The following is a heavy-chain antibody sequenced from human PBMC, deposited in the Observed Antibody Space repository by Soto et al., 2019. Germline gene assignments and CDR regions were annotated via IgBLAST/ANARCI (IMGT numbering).Heavy chain of an antibody. CDR1: GFTFSSYG. CDR3: AKAGWGDYYDSSGYIGL. Sequence: GGSLRLSCAASGFTFSSYGMHWVRQAPGKGLEWVAVISYDGSNKYYADSVKGRFTISRDNSKNTLYLQMNSLRAEDTAVYYCAKAGWGDYYDSSGYIGLWGQGTLVTVSS. CDR2: ISYDGSNK. V-gene: IGHV3-30*18. D-gene: IGHD3-22*01. J-gene: IGHJ5*02.